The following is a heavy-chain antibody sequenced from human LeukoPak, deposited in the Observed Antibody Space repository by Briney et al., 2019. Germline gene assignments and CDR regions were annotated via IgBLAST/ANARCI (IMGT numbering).Heavy chain of an antibody. CDR2: IYYSGRT. V-gene: IGHV4-39*01. Sequence: SETLSLTCTVSGGSISSSSYYWGWIRQPPGKGLAWIGIIYYSGRTYYNPSLKSRVTISVHTSKNKFSLKLSSATAADTAVYYCARLEQLAPDEWGQGTLVTVSS. CDR1: GGSISSSSYY. CDR3: ARLEQLAPDE. J-gene: IGHJ4*02. D-gene: IGHD6-6*01.